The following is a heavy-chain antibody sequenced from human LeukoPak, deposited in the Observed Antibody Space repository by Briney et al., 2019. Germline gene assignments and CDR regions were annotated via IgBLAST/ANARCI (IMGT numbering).Heavy chain of an antibody. J-gene: IGHJ4*02. Sequence: SGTLSLTCAVSGGSISSSNWWSWVRQPPGKGLEWIGEIYHSGSTNYNPSLKSRVTISVDKSKNQFSLKLSSVTAADTAVYYCARGWYSSSWYYFGYWGQGTLVTVSS. CDR3: ARGWYSSSWYYFGY. V-gene: IGHV4-4*02. CDR2: IYHSGST. D-gene: IGHD6-13*01. CDR1: GGSISSSNW.